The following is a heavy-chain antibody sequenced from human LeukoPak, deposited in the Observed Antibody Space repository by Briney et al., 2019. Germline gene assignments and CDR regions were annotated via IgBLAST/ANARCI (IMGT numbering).Heavy chain of an antibody. V-gene: IGHV3-30-3*01. D-gene: IGHD3-22*01. CDR1: GFTFSSYA. CDR2: ISYDGSNK. CDR3: ARERYYYDSSGYSYYGMDV. J-gene: IGHJ6*02. Sequence: GGSLRLSCAASGFTFSSYAMHWVRQAPGKGLEWVAVISYDGSNKYYADSVKGRITISRDNSKNTLYLQMNSLRAEDTAVYYCARERYYYDSSGYSYYGMDVWGQGTTVTVSS.